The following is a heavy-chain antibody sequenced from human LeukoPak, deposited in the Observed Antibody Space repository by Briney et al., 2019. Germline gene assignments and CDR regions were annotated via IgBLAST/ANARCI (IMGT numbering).Heavy chain of an antibody. CDR1: GYTFTSYD. V-gene: IGHV1-8*01. D-gene: IGHD6-19*01. CDR2: MNPNSGNT. CDR3: ARGGRQQWLVAPTRAFDI. Sequence: ASVKVSCKASGYTFTSYDINWVRQATGQGLEWMGWMNPNSGNTGYAQKFQGRVTMTRNTSISTAYMELSSLRSEDTAVYYCARGGRQQWLVAPTRAFDIWGQGTMVAVSS. J-gene: IGHJ3*02.